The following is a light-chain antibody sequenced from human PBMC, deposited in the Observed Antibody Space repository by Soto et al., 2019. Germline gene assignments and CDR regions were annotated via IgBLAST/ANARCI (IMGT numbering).Light chain of an antibody. J-gene: IGLJ2*01. CDR3: RSYAGSSTFK. CDR2: AVS. CDR1: NSDVGNYNL. Sequence: QSVLTQPASVSGSPGQWITISCAGTNSDVGNYNLVSWYQQHPGKAPKLMIYAVSKRPSGVSNRFSGSKSGNTASLSISGLQAEDEADYYCRSYAGSSTFKFGGGTKLTVL. V-gene: IGLV2-23*02.